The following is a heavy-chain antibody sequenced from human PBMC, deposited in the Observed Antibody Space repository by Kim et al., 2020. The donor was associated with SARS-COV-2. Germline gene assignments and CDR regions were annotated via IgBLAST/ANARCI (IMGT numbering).Heavy chain of an antibody. CDR3: ARDASGYYGSWSYLDY. CDR2: ISAYNGNT. D-gene: IGHD3-10*01. V-gene: IGHV1-18*01. Sequence: ASVKVSCKASGYTFTSYGISWVRQAPGQGLEWMGWISAYNGNTNYAQKLQGRVTMTTDTSTSTAYMELRSLRSDDTAVYYCARDASGYYGSWSYLDYWGQGTLVTVSS. J-gene: IGHJ4*02. CDR1: GYTFTSYG.